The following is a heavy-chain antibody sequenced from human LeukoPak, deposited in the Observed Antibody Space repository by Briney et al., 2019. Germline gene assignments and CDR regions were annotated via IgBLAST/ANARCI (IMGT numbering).Heavy chain of an antibody. J-gene: IGHJ6*02. CDR3: ARVHCSSTSCFLGHYYYYYGMDV. CDR1: GYTFTGYY. CDR2: INPSGGST. V-gene: IGHV1-46*01. D-gene: IGHD2-2*01. Sequence: GASVKVSCKASGYTFTGYYMHWVRQAPGQGLEWMGIINPSGGSTSYAQKFQGRVTMTRDTSTSTVYMELSSLRSEDTAVYYCARVHCSSTSCFLGHYYYYYGMDVWGQGTTVTVSS.